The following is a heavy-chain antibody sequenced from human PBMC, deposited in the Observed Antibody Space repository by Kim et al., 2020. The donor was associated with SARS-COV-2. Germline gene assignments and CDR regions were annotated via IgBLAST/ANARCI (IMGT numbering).Heavy chain of an antibody. CDR3: ARSLVYYGMDV. Sequence: NKYYADSVKGRLTSSRDNSKNTLYLQMNSRRAEDTAVYYCARSLVYYGMDVWGQGTTVTVSS. D-gene: IGHD2-2*01. CDR2: NK. V-gene: IGHV3-33*01. J-gene: IGHJ6*02.